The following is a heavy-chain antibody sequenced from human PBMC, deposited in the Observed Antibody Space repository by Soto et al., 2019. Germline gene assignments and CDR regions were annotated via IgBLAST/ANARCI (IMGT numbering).Heavy chain of an antibody. V-gene: IGHV4-31*03. D-gene: IGHD3-10*01. CDR3: ARHYGSGNSYRWLDP. Sequence: QVQLQESGPGLVKPSQTLSLTCTVSGDSIRSGGYYWNWIRQHPGKGLEWIGYMYYSGSTYYNPSLKSRITVSVDTSKNQFPLKLSSVTAADTAVYYCARHYGSGNSYRWLDPWGQGTLVTVSS. CDR2: MYYSGST. J-gene: IGHJ5*02. CDR1: GDSIRSGGYY.